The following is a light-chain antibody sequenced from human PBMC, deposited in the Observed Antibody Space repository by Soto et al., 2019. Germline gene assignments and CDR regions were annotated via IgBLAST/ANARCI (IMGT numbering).Light chain of an antibody. V-gene: IGKV3-11*01. CDR2: DAS. CDR1: QSVSRH. Sequence: EIVLTQSPATLSLSPRERATLSCRASQSVSRHLAWYQQKPGQAPRLLIYDASNRATGIPARFSGSGSGTEFTLTISSLEPKDFAIYYYQQRSNWPLATFGGGTKVEIK. J-gene: IGKJ4*01. CDR3: QQRSNWPLAT.